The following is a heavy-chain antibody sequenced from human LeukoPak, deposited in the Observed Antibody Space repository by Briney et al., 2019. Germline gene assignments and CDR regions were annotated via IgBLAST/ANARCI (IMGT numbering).Heavy chain of an antibody. CDR2: LYFSGST. V-gene: IGHV4-59*01. CDR3: ARVSRDGYNYWGYFDY. D-gene: IGHD5-24*01. J-gene: IGHJ4*02. Sequence: PSETLSFTASVYGGSICSYYWSWIPRRPGQGLVGIGYLYFSGSTNYNPSLNSRVTLSVDTSKNQFSLKLTTVTAADTAVYYCARVSRDGYNYWGYFDYWGQGTLVTVSS. CDR1: GGSICSYY.